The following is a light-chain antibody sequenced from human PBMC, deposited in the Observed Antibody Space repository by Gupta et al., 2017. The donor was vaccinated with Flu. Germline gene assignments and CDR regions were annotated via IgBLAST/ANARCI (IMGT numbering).Light chain of an antibody. Sequence: YVLTQPPSVSVAPGQTARITCGGNNIGRKSVHWYQPRPGQAPVLVVYDDSDRPSGIPERFSGSNSGTTATLTVSRVEAGDEADYYCHVWDRGSDHYVFGSGTKVTVL. V-gene: IGLV3-21*02. CDR3: HVWDRGSDHYV. J-gene: IGLJ1*01. CDR2: DDS. CDR1: NIGRKS.